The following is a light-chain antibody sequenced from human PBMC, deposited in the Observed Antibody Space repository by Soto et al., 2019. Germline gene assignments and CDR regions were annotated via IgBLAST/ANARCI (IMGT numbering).Light chain of an antibody. J-gene: IGKJ1*01. CDR2: GVS. V-gene: IGKV3-15*01. Sequence: EIVMTQSPATLSVSPGERATLSCRASQRLSSNLAWYQQKPGQAPRLLIYGVSTRATGVPARFSGSGSGTEFTLTISSLQSEDFAVYYCQQYDNWPWTFGQGTKVDIK. CDR3: QQYDNWPWT. CDR1: QRLSSN.